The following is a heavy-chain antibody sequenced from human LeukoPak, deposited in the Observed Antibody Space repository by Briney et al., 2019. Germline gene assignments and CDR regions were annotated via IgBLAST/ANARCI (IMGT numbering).Heavy chain of an antibody. CDR2: NYYSGTT. V-gene: IGHV4-59*08. J-gene: IGHJ4*02. D-gene: IGHD6-6*01. Sequence: SETLSLTCAVSGGSISSHYWSWIRQPPGKGLEWFEFNYYSGTTKYNPSLKSRVPISADPSKNQSSLKLSCVTAADTAVYYCARQADDSSSSLVYFDYWGQGTLVTVSS. CDR1: GGSISSHY. CDR3: ARQADDSSSSLVYFDY.